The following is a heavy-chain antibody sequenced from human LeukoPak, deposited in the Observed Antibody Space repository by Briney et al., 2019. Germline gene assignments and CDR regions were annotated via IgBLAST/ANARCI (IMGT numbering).Heavy chain of an antibody. D-gene: IGHD2-15*01. CDR2: IDANNGDT. Sequence: ASVKISCKDSGYTLRGNYIQWLRPAPGQGLERMGWIDANNGDTKSARKFQGRVTMSRDTSISTAYMDLSSLSPDDASVYYCARDPSSVALYCLDYWGQGTLVTVSS. J-gene: IGHJ4*02. CDR3: ARDPSSVALYCLDY. CDR1: GYTLRGNY. V-gene: IGHV1-2*02.